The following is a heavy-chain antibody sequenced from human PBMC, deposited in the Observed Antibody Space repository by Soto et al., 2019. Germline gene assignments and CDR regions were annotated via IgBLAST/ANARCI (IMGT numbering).Heavy chain of an antibody. CDR3: AKDDYGMDV. Sequence: QVQLVESGGGVVQPGRSLRLSCAASGFTFSSYAMHWVRQAPGKGLEWVGVTSYDGRNKDYVDSVKGRFIISRDNSKNTLYLEMNSLRGEDTAVYFCAKDDYGMDVWGQGTTVTVS. CDR1: GFTFSSYA. J-gene: IGHJ6*02. V-gene: IGHV3-30*18. CDR2: TSYDGRNK.